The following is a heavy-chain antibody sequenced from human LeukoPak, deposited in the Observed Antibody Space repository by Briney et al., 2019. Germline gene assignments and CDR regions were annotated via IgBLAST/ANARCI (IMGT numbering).Heavy chain of an antibody. CDR1: GFTFSSYT. CDR3: AKDGGLWVSAHWGDS. Sequence: GGSLGLSCAASGFTFSSYTMSWVRQAPGKGLEWVSTITTSDGNTYYADSVKGRFTVSRDNSKNTLFLQMNSLRAEDTAVYYCAKDGGLWVSAHWGDSWGRGTLVTVSS. V-gene: IGHV3-23*01. J-gene: IGHJ4*02. D-gene: IGHD7-27*01. CDR2: ITTSDGNT.